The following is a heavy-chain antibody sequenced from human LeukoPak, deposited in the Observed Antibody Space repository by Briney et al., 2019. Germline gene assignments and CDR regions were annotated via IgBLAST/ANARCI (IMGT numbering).Heavy chain of an antibody. V-gene: IGHV3-7*01. Sequence: GGSLRLSCAGSGFTFRNYWMNWVRQAPGKGLEWVANIKEDGSEKYYVDSVKGRFTVSRDNAKNSLYLQINSLRADDTAVYYCARGGPTVGTDYWGQGALVTVTS. D-gene: IGHD1-26*01. J-gene: IGHJ4*02. CDR2: IKEDGSEK. CDR3: ARGGPTVGTDY. CDR1: GFTFRNYW.